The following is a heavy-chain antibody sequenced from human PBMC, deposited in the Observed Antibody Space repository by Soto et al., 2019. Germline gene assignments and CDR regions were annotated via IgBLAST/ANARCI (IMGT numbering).Heavy chain of an antibody. J-gene: IGHJ4*02. Sequence: SGPTLVNPTQTLTLTCTFSGFSLSPSGVGVGWIRQPPGKALEWLGIIFWDDDKRYRPSLKTRLTITKNTSKNQLVLTMTNMGPVDTVTFYCAHLPWKQLWPRAPVVNWGQGIPVTVSS. V-gene: IGHV2-5*02. CDR2: IFWDDDK. CDR3: AHLPWKQLWPRAPVVN. D-gene: IGHD5-18*01. CDR1: GFSLSPSGVG.